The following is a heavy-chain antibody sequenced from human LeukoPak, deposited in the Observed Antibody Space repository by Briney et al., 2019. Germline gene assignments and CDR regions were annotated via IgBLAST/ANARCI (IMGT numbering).Heavy chain of an antibody. CDR2: INSDGSST. V-gene: IGHV3-74*01. CDR1: GFTFSSYW. Sequence: PGGSLRLSCAASGFTFSSYWMHWVRQAPGKGLVWVSRINSDGSSTSYADSVKGRFTISRDNAKNTVYLQMNSLRDEDTAVYYCARGPPGFYGTDVWGQGTTVTVSS. J-gene: IGHJ6*02. CDR3: ARGPPGFYGTDV. D-gene: IGHD1-14*01.